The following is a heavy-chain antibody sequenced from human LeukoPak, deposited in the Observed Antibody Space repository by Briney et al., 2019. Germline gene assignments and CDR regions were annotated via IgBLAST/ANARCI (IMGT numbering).Heavy chain of an antibody. J-gene: IGHJ4*02. D-gene: IGHD3-3*01. CDR2: IIPIFGTA. CDR1: GGTFSSYA. CDR3: ARGDYYDFWSGSYYFDY. V-gene: IGHV1-69*05. Sequence: GSSVKVSCRAPGGTFSSYAISWVRQAPGQGLEWMGGIIPIFGTANYAQKFQGRVTITTDESTSTAYMELSSLRSEDTAVYYCARGDYYDFWSGSYYFDYWGQGTLVTVSS.